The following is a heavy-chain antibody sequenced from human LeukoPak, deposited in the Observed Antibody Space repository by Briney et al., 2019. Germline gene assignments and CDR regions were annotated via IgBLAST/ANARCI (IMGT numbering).Heavy chain of an antibody. CDR1: GGSISNYY. CDR3: ARRYTASPGERFDY. Sequence: SETLSLTRTVSGGSISNYYWTWIRQPPGKGLEWIGYIYYSGSTNYNPSLSSRVTISLDTSKNQFSLMLRSLTAADTAVDYCARRYTASPGERFDYWGQGTLVTVSS. V-gene: IGHV4-59*08. J-gene: IGHJ4*02. CDR2: IYYSGST. D-gene: IGHD2-2*02.